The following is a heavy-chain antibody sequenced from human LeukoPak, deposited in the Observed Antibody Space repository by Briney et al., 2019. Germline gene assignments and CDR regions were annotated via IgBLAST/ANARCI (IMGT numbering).Heavy chain of an antibody. J-gene: IGHJ3*02. CDR1: GFTFGSYA. V-gene: IGHV3-23*01. CDR3: ATLAPTDI. CDR2: ISNSGGST. Sequence: PGGSLRLSCAASGFTFGSYAMSWVREAPAKGLECVSTISNSGGSTYYADSVKGRFTISRDNSKNTLYLQMNRLRAEDTALYYCATLAPTDIWGQGTVVNVSS.